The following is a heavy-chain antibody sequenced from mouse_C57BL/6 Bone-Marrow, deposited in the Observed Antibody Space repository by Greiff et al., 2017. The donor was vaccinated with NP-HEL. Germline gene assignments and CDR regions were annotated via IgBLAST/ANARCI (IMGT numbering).Heavy chain of an antibody. V-gene: IGHV1-81*01. CDR1: GYTFTSYG. Sequence: QVQLKESGAELARPGASVKLSCKASGYTFTSYGISWVKQRTGPGLEWIGEIYPRSGHTYYNEKFKGKATLTADKSSSTAYMELRSLTSEDSAVYFCARGEGFAYWGQGTLVTVSA. J-gene: IGHJ3*01. CDR3: ARGEGFAY. CDR2: IYPRSGHT.